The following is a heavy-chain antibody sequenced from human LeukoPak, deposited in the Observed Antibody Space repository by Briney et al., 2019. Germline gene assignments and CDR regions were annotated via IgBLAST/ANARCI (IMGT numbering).Heavy chain of an antibody. D-gene: IGHD3-10*01. CDR2: IYYSGST. CDR3: ARDSPGTESYYYGSGSYYRWFDP. J-gene: IGHJ5*02. CDR1: GGSISSYY. V-gene: IGHV4-59*01. Sequence: SETLSLTCTVSGGSISSYYWTWIRQPPGKGLEWIGYIYYSGSTNYNPSLKSRVTISVDTSKNQFSLKLSSVTAADTAVYYCARDSPGTESYYYGSGSYYRWFDPWGQGTLVTVSS.